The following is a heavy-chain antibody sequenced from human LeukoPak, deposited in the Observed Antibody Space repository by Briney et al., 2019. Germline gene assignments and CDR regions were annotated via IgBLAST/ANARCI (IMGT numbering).Heavy chain of an antibody. V-gene: IGHV7-4-1*02. CDR3: ATSPGIAAPSGYYFDH. J-gene: IGHJ4*02. D-gene: IGHD6-13*01. CDR1: GYTFNNYA. Sequence: ASVKVSCKASGYTFNNYAMNWVRQAPGQGPEWMGWINTNTGNPTYAQGFTGRFVFSVDTSVSTAYLQISSLKAEDTAVYYSATSPGIAAPSGYYFDHWGQGTLVTVSS. CDR2: INTNTGNP.